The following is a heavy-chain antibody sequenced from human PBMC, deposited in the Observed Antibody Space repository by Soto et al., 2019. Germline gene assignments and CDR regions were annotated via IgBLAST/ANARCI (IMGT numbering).Heavy chain of an antibody. Sequence: PGGSLRLSCVGSGFTFGGCAMTWVRQAPGKGLEWVSTVNWSGTYTNYADSVRGRFTISRDNSKNTLYLQMNSLRAEDTAVYYFAKKYHYDSGSFLFYFDDWGRGTQVTVSS. D-gene: IGHD3-10*01. CDR1: GFTFGGCA. J-gene: IGHJ4*02. CDR2: VNWSGTYT. V-gene: IGHV3-23*01. CDR3: AKKYHYDSGSFLFYFDD.